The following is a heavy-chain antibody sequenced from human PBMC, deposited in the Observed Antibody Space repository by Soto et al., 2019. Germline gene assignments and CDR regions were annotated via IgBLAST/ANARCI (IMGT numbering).Heavy chain of an antibody. V-gene: IGHV4-59*01. CDR1: GGSISSYY. D-gene: IGHD5-18*01. Sequence: SETLSLTCTVSGGSISSYYWSWIRQPPGKGLEWIGYIYYSGSTNYNPSLKSRVTISVDTSKNQFSLKLSSVTAADTAVYYCARGEGYSRYYYYGMDVWGQGTTVTVS. J-gene: IGHJ6*02. CDR3: ARGEGYSRYYYYGMDV. CDR2: IYYSGST.